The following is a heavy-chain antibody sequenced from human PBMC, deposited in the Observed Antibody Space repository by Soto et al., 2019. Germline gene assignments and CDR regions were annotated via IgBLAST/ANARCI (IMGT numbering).Heavy chain of an antibody. J-gene: IGHJ6*02. CDR1: GFTFEDYA. Sequence: QLVESGGTLVQTGGSLRLSCGGSGFTFEDYAMYWVRQPPGKGLEWVSGISWNGDLLGYADSVRGRFIISRDDVKKTLYLQMKSLRNDDTALYYCAKSRYGASPLMDVWGRGTTVAVS. CDR3: AKSRYGASPLMDV. V-gene: IGHV3-9*01. CDR2: ISWNGDLL. D-gene: IGHD1-26*01.